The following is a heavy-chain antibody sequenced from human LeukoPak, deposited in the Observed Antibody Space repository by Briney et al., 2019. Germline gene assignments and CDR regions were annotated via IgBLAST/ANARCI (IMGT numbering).Heavy chain of an antibody. CDR3: ARLYSYQLDY. CDR1: GFTFSSYW. Sequence: GGSLRLSCAASGFTFSSYWMHWVRQAPGKGLVWVSRISSDGSSTSYADSVKGRFTISRDNAKNTLYLQMNSLRAEDTAVYYCARLYSYQLDYWGQGTLVTVSS. CDR2: ISSDGSST. J-gene: IGHJ4*02. D-gene: IGHD5-18*01. V-gene: IGHV3-74*01.